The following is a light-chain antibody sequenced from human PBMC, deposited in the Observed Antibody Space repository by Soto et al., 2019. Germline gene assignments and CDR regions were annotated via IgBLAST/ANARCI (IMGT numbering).Light chain of an antibody. CDR1: SSDVGSSNY. CDR3: ASSTTDSLYV. J-gene: IGLJ1*01. V-gene: IGLV2-14*01. CDR2: KVS. Sequence: QSALPQPSSLSVSPGQSITIAFTGTSSDVGSSNYVSWYQQYPGKVPKLLINKVSNRPSGVSNRFSGSKSGNTASLTISGLLAEDEADYFCASSTTDSLYVFGTGTKVTVL.